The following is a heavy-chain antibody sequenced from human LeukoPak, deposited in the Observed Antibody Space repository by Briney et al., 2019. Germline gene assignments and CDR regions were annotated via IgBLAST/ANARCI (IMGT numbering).Heavy chain of an antibody. Sequence: GGSLSLSCAAYGFTFSSYRMNWVGQAPGKGLEGVSYISSSSSTIYYADSGKRRFTISRDNAKNSLYLQMNSLRAEDTAVYYCARHPPYGGSPYYYYMDVWGKGTTVTVSS. J-gene: IGHJ6*03. V-gene: IGHV3-48*01. D-gene: IGHD2-15*01. CDR3: ARHPPYGGSPYYYYMDV. CDR2: ISSSSSTI. CDR1: GFTFSSYR.